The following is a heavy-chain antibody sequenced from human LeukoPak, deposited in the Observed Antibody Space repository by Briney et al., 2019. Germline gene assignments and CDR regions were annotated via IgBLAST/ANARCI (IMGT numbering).Heavy chain of an antibody. CDR3: ARAEGFNWFDP. Sequence: PGGSLRLSCAASGFTFSSYSMNWVRQAPGKGLEWVSSISSSSSYIYYADSVKGRFTISRDNAKNSLYLQMKSLRAEDTAVYYCARAEGFNWFDPWGQGTLVTVSS. J-gene: IGHJ5*02. CDR2: ISSSSSYI. CDR1: GFTFSSYS. V-gene: IGHV3-21*01.